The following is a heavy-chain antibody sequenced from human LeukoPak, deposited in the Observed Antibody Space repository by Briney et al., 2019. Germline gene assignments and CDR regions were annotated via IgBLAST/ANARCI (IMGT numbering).Heavy chain of an antibody. Sequence: SETLSLTCAVYGGSFSGYYWSWIRQPPGKGLEWIGEINHSGSTNYNPSLKSRVTISVDTSKNQFSLKLSSVTAADTAVYYCARVRYDYVWGSYFYAFDIWGQGTMVTVSS. D-gene: IGHD3-16*01. CDR2: INHSGST. V-gene: IGHV4-34*01. J-gene: IGHJ3*02. CDR3: ARVRYDYVWGSYFYAFDI. CDR1: GGSFSGYY.